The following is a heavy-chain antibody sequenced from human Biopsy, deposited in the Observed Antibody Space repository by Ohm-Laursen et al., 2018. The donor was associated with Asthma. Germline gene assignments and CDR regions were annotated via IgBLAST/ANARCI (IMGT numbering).Heavy chain of an antibody. Sequence: SLRLSCTASGFRFNSYAVSWVRQAPGKGPERVSTISASGNSTYYGDSVKGRFTISRDNSKNTLFLHMNSLRPDDTAVYYCARDVMEWYLPAFDFWGQGTLVTVSS. CDR3: ARDVMEWYLPAFDF. J-gene: IGHJ4*02. CDR1: GFRFNSYA. V-gene: IGHV3-23*01. D-gene: IGHD3-3*01. CDR2: ISASGNST.